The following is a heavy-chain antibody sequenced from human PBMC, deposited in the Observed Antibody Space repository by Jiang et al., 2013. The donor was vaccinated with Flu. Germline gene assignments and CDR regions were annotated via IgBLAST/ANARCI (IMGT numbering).Heavy chain of an antibody. Sequence: PGLVKPSETLSLTCGVSGYSISSGSYWGWIRQPPGKGLEWIGYIFRTGSTFYNPSLKSRVTISVDTSKNHFSLNLNSVTAADTAVYYCVRAGGDYFDYWGQGSLVTVSS. CDR1: GYSISSGSY. J-gene: IGHJ4*02. CDR3: VRAGGDYFDY. V-gene: IGHV4-38-2*01. CDR2: IFRTGST. D-gene: IGHD1-14*01.